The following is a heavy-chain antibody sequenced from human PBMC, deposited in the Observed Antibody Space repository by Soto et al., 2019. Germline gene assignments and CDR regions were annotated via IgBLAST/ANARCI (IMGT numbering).Heavy chain of an antibody. Sequence: QVQLQESGPGLVKPSETLSLTCTVSGGSISSYYWSWIRQPPGKGLEWIGYIYYSGITDYNPSLKSRVTISVDTSKSQFSLKLSSVTDADTAVYYCARGGGVYYFDYWGQGTLVTVSS. D-gene: IGHD2-8*02. CDR3: ARGGGVYYFDY. V-gene: IGHV4-59*01. J-gene: IGHJ4*02. CDR1: GGSISSYY. CDR2: IYYSGIT.